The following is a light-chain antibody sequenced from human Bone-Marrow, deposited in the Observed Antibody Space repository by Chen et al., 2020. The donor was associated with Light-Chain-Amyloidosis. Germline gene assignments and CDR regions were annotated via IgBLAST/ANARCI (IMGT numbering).Light chain of an antibody. CDR3: CSYTGSSTWV. CDR2: EAT. J-gene: IGLJ3*02. V-gene: IGLV2-23*01. CDR1: SSDVGSYNL. Sequence: QSALTQPASVSGSPGQSITISGTGTSSDVGSYNLVSWYQQHPGKAPKLMIYEATKRPSGVSYRFSGSKSGNTASLTVSGLQAEDEADYYCCSYTGSSTWVFGGGTKLTVL.